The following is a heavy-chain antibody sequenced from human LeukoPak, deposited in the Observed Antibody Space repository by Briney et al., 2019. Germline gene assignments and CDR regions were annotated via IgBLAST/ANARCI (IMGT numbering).Heavy chain of an antibody. D-gene: IGHD2/OR15-2a*01. J-gene: IGHJ5*02. Sequence: PSETLSLTCAVSGGSISSGGYSWSWIRQPPGKGLEWIGYIYHSGSTYYNPSLKSRVTISVDRSKNQFSLKLSSVTAADTAVYYCARDSLSTGSDPWGQGTLVTVSS. CDR1: GGSISSGGYS. V-gene: IGHV4-30-2*01. CDR3: ARDSLSTGSDP. CDR2: IYHSGST.